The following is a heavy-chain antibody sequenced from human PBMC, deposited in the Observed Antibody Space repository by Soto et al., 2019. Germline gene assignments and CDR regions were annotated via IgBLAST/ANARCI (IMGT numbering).Heavy chain of an antibody. CDR1: GDSFSTYT. V-gene: IGHV1-69*02. CDR3: ESFHDYGDY. J-gene: IGHJ4*02. Sequence: QVQLVQSGAEVKKPGSSVKVSCKASGDSFSTYTISWVRQAPGQGLEWMGRIIPILGITNYAQKFQGRVTITADKSTSTAYMDLSSLRSEDTAVYFSESFHDYGDYWGQGTLVTVYS. CDR2: IIPILGIT.